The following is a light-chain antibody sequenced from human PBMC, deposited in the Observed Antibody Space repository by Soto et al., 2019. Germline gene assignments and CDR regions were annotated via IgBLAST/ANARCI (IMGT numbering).Light chain of an antibody. CDR3: QQYNSYLYT. V-gene: IGKV1-5*03. CDR2: KAS. Sequence: DIQMTQSPSTLSASVGDRVTITCRASQSISSWLAWYQQKPGKAPKLLIYKASSLESGVPSRFNGSGSRTEFTLTISSLQPDDFATYYCQQYNSYLYTFGQGTKLEIK. CDR1: QSISSW. J-gene: IGKJ2*01.